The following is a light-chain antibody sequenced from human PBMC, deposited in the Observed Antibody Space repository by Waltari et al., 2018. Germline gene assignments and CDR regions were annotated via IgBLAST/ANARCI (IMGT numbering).Light chain of an antibody. V-gene: IGLV3-19*01. CDR2: GKN. Sequence: SSELTQDPAVSVALGQTVRITCQGDSLRTYYASWYQQKPGQAPVLVMYGKNTRPSGSPDRFSGSSSGNTCSLTITGAQAEDEADYYCKSRDNSGNHLVFGGGTKLTVL. CDR1: SLRTYY. CDR3: KSRDNSGNHLV. J-gene: IGLJ3*02.